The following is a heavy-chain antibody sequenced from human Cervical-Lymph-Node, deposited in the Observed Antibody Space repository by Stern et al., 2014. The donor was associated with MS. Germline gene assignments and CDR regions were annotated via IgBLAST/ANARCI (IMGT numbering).Heavy chain of an antibody. Sequence: VQLLESGAEVKRPGASLNVPCKASGYTFTGYSMHWVRQAPGQGLEWMGWINPKTGATDYAQKFQGRVTMTRDMSISTAYMELSALRSDDTAVYYCARLPYDYVWGYYRYPVGFDPCGQGTLVTVSS. V-gene: IGHV1-2*02. CDR3: ARLPYDYVWGYYRYPVGFDP. D-gene: IGHD3-16*02. CDR1: GYTFTGYS. CDR2: INPKTGAT. J-gene: IGHJ5*02.